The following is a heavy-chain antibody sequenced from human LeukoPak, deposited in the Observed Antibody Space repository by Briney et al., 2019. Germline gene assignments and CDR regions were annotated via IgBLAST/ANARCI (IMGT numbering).Heavy chain of an antibody. J-gene: IGHJ4*02. Sequence: ASVKVSCKASGYTFTGYYMHWVRQAPGQGLEWMEWINPNSGGTNYAQKFQGRVTMTRDTSISTAYMELSRLRSDDTAVYYCARALGYCSSTSCYTLDYWGQGTLVTVSS. CDR1: GYTFTGYY. V-gene: IGHV1-2*02. CDR3: ARALGYCSSTSCYTLDY. D-gene: IGHD2-2*02. CDR2: INPNSGGT.